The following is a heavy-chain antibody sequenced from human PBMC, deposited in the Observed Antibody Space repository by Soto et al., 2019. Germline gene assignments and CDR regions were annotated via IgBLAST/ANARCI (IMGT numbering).Heavy chain of an antibody. CDR1: GFTFSSYA. V-gene: IGHV3-23*01. CDR3: AKVGTYYYDSSGYPHGDYFDY. Sequence: GSLRLSCAASGFTFSSYAMSWVRQAPGKGLEWVSAISGSGGSTYYADSVKGRFTISRDNSKNTLYLQMNSLRAEDTAVYYCAKVGTYYYDSSGYPHGDYFDYWGQGTLVTVSS. J-gene: IGHJ4*02. D-gene: IGHD3-22*01. CDR2: ISGSGGST.